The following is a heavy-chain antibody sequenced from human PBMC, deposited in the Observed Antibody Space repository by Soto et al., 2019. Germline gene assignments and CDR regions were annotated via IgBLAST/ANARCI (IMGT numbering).Heavy chain of an antibody. D-gene: IGHD3-22*01. J-gene: IGHJ4*02. CDR3: ARHRGEVVTLTLFDY. V-gene: IGHV4-39*01. Sequence: SETLSLTCTVSGGSISSSSYYWGWIRQPPGKGLEWIGSIYYSGSTYYNPSLKSRVTISVDTSKNQFSLKLSSVTAADTAVYYCARHRGEVVTLTLFDYWGQGTLVTVSS. CDR1: GGSISSSSYY. CDR2: IYYSGST.